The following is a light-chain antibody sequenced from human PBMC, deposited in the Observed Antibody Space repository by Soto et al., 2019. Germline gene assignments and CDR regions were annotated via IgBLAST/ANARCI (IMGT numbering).Light chain of an antibody. J-gene: IGKJ1*01. CDR2: KAS. V-gene: IGKV1-5*03. Sequence: DIQMTQSPSTLSASVGDRVTITCRASQSISSWLAWYQQKPGKAPKLLIYKASSLESEVPARFSGSGSGTAFPLTISSLQPDDLATYYCQQYSSSSRMFGQGTKVELQ. CDR1: QSISSW. CDR3: QQYSSSSRM.